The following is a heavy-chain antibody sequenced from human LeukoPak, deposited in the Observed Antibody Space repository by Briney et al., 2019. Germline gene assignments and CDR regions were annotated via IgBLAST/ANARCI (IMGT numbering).Heavy chain of an antibody. Sequence: GGSLRLSCAASGFTFSNYAMSWVRQAPGKGLEWVSAISGSGGSTYYADSVKGRFTISRDNSKNTLYLQMNSLRAEDTAVYYCAKTSGAEFPPYYFDYWGQGTLVTVSS. D-gene: IGHD3-10*01. V-gene: IGHV3-23*01. CDR3: AKTSGAEFPPYYFDY. CDR2: ISGSGGST. CDR1: GFTFSNYA. J-gene: IGHJ4*02.